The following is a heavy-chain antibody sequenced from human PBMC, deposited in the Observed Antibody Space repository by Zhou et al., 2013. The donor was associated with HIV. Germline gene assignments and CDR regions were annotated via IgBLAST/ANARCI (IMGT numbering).Heavy chain of an antibody. CDR1: GGSISSHY. V-gene: IGHV4-59*11. J-gene: IGHJ5*02. CDR3: ARTLSAATGWFDP. CDR2: IYYSGST. D-gene: IGHD2-15*01. Sequence: QVQLQESGPGLVKPSETLSLTCTVSGGSISSHYWSWIRQPPGKGLEWIGYIYYSGSTNYNPSLKSRVTISVDRSKDQFSLKLSSVTAADTAVYYCARTLSAATGWFDPGAREPWSPSPQ.